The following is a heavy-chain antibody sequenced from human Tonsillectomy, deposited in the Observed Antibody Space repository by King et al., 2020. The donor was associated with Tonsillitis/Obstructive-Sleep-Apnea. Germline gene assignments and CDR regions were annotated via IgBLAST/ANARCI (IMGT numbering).Heavy chain of an antibody. CDR1: GGSFSGYY. D-gene: IGHD2-15*01. V-gene: IGHV4-34*01. Sequence: VQLPQWGAGLLKPSETLSLTCAVYGGSFSGYYWSWIRQPPGKGLEWIGEINHSGSTNYNPSLKSRVTISVDTSKNQLSLKLSSVTAADTAVYYCARGVGDRSWFDPWGQGTLVTVSS. J-gene: IGHJ5*02. CDR3: ARGVGDRSWFDP. CDR2: INHSGST.